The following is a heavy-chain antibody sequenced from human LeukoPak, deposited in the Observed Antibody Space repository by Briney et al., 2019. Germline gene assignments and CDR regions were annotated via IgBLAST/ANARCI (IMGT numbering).Heavy chain of an antibody. D-gene: IGHD6-19*01. CDR3: ASHGYSSGWYYFDY. CDR2: IKQDGSEK. J-gene: IGHJ4*02. Sequence: GGSLRLSCAASGFTFSSYWMSWVRQAPGKGLEWVANIKQDGSEKYYVDSVKGRFTISRDNARNSPYLQMNSLRAEDTAVYYCASHGYSSGWYYFDYWGQGTLVTVSS. V-gene: IGHV3-7*01. CDR1: GFTFSSYW.